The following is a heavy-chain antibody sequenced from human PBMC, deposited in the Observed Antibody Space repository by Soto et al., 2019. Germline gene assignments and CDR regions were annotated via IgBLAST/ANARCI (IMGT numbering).Heavy chain of an antibody. D-gene: IGHD2-15*01. V-gene: IGHV4-34*01. Sequence: QVQLQQWGAGLLKPSETLSLTCAVYGGSFSGYYWSWIRQPPGKGLEWLGAINHSGSTNYNPSLKSRVTISVDTYKNQLSLKLSSVTAADTAVYYCATTVVVGAVTAASGRNWFDPWGQGTLVTVSS. CDR3: ATTVVVGAVTAASGRNWFDP. CDR2: INHSGST. J-gene: IGHJ5*02. CDR1: GGSFSGYY.